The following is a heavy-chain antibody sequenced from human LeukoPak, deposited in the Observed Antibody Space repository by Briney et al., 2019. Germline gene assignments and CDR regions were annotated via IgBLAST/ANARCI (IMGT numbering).Heavy chain of an antibody. D-gene: IGHD3-16*01. Sequence: GGSLRLSCAASGFTFSTYGMHWVRQAPGKGLEWVSSISSSSSYIYYADSVKGRFTISRDNAKNSLYLQMNSLRAEDTAVYYCAREHWATPYYMDVWGKGTTVTISS. J-gene: IGHJ6*03. CDR3: AREHWATPYYMDV. CDR2: ISSSSSYI. V-gene: IGHV3-21*01. CDR1: GFTFSTYG.